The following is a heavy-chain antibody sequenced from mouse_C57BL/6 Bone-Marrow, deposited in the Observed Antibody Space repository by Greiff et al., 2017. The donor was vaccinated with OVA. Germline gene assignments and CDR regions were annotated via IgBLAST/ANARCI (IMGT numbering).Heavy chain of an antibody. CDR2: INPNNGGT. CDR3: ARATAVRFAY. CDR1: GYTFTDYN. V-gene: IGHV1-18*01. Sequence: VQLQQSGPELVKPGASVKIPCKASGYTFTDYNMDWVKQSHGKSLEWIGDINPNNGGTIYNQTFKGKATLTVDKSSSTAYMELRSLPSEDTAVYYCARATAVRFAYWGQGTLVTVSA. J-gene: IGHJ3*01.